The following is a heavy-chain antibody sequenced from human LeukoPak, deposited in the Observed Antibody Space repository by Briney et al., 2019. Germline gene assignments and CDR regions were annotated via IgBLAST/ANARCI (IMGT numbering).Heavy chain of an antibody. J-gene: IGHJ1*01. Sequence: GASVKVSCKASGYTFTDYYIHWVRQAPGQGLEWMGWINPNSGGTNYAQKFQGRVTMTRDTSISTAYMEVSRLRSDDTAVYYCARGEQLVPYFQHWGQGTLVTVSS. D-gene: IGHD6-6*01. CDR1: GYTFTDYY. CDR2: INPNSGGT. V-gene: IGHV1-2*02. CDR3: ARGEQLVPYFQH.